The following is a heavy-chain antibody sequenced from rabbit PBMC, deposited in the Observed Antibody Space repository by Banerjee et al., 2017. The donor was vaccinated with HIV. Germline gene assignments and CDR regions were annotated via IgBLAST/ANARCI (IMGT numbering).Heavy chain of an antibody. CDR2: IDTGSSGST. J-gene: IGHJ4*01. CDR3: ARDYSGYAGYGYYNL. CDR1: GFSFSSRYS. D-gene: IGHD8-1*01. Sequence: QSLEESGGDLVKPGASLTLTCTASGFSFSSRYSMCWVRQAPGKGLEWIGCIDTGSSGSTYYASWAKGRFTISKTSSTTVTLQMTSLTAADTATYFCARDYSGYAGYGYYNLWGQGTLVTVS. V-gene: IGHV1S40*01.